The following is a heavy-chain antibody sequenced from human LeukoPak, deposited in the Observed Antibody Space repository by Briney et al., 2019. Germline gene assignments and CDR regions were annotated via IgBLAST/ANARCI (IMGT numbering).Heavy chain of an antibody. D-gene: IGHD1-26*01. CDR3: ARGEGATDFDY. CDR1: GFTFSSYW. V-gene: IGHV3-74*01. Sequence: GGPLGLSCEASGFTFSSYWMNWVRQAPGKGLVWVSRINSDGSSTSYADSVKGRFTISRDNAKNTLYLQMNSLRAEDTAVYYCARGEGATDFDYWGQGTLVTVSS. CDR2: INSDGSST. J-gene: IGHJ4*02.